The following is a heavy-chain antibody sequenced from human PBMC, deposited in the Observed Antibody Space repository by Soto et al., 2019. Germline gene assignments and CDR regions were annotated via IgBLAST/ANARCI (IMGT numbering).Heavy chain of an antibody. J-gene: IGHJ5*02. V-gene: IGHV1-24*01. CDR1: GYTLTELS. Sequence: QVQLVQSGAEVKKPGASVKVSCKVSGYTLTELSMHWVRQAPGKGLEWMGGFDPEDGETIYAQKLQGRVTMTEETSTHTAYMELSSLRSEDTAGYYCATMPTDGASFDPWGQGTLVTVPS. CDR2: FDPEDGET. D-gene: IGHD2-2*01. CDR3: ATMPTDGASFDP.